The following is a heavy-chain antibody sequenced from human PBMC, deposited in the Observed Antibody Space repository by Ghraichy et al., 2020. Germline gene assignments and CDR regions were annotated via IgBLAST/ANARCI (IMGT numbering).Heavy chain of an antibody. V-gene: IGHV4-59*08. CDR2: ISDSGIT. CDR1: GDSISNYY. J-gene: IGHJ5*01. CDR3: ARRGRIGGTFGWFDS. Sequence: SQTLSLTCTISGDSISNYYWSWIRQPPGKELEWIGYISDSGITNYNPSLMRRVTISLDTLKTHLSLALRSGTAADTAVYYCARRGRIGGTFGWFDSWGQGTLVTVSA. D-gene: IGHD3-16*01.